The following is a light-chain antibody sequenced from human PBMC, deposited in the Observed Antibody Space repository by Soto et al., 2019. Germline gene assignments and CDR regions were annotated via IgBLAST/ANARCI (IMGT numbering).Light chain of an antibody. V-gene: IGKV3-15*01. J-gene: IGKJ1*01. CDR2: GAY. CDR3: QQYNNWPWT. CDR1: QSISDT. Sequence: IVMTQSPATLSVSPGGRATLSCRASQSISDTLAWYQQTPGQAPRLLIPGAYTRASGLPARFSGSGSGTDFTLTISSLQSEDFAVYYCQQYNNWPWTFGQGTKV.